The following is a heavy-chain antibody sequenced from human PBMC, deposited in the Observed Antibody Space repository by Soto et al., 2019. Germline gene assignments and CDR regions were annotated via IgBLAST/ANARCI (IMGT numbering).Heavy chain of an antibody. CDR1: GFTFSTYS. CDR2: ISSSSSII. V-gene: IGHV3-48*02. J-gene: IGHJ4*02. Sequence: EVQLVESGGGLVQPGGSLRLSCAASGFTFSTYSMNWVRQAPGKGLEWVSYISSSSSIIYYADSVKGRFTISRDNAKNSLYRQMKSLRDEDTAVYYCARARGYSGYDTLDYWGQGTLVTVSS. D-gene: IGHD5-12*01. CDR3: ARARGYSGYDTLDY.